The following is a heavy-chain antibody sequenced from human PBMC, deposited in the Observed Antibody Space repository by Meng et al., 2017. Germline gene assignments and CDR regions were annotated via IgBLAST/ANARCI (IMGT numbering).Heavy chain of an antibody. V-gene: IGHV3-33*01. D-gene: IGHD2-21*01. Sequence: VQLVESGGGVVQPGRSLRLSCEASGFTFSSYGMHWVRQAPGKGLEWVAVIWYDGSNKYYADSVKGRFTISRDNAKNSLYLQMNSLRAEDTAVYYCARDLGIPPDYLDYWGQGTLVTVSS. CDR3: ARDLGIPPDYLDY. CDR1: GFTFSSYG. J-gene: IGHJ4*02. CDR2: IWYDGSNK.